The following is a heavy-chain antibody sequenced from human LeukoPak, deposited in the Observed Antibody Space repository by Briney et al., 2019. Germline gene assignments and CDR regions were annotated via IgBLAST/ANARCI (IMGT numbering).Heavy chain of an antibody. V-gene: IGHV1-8*01. D-gene: IGHD6-13*01. CDR3: ARELYSSSWYLGYYYGMDV. Sequence: ASVKVSCKASGYTFTSYDINWVRQATGQGLEWMGWMNPNSGNTGYAQKFQGRVTMTRNTSISTAYMELSSLRSEDTAVYYCARELYSSSWYLGYYYGMDVWGQGTTVTVSS. CDR2: MNPNSGNT. J-gene: IGHJ6*02. CDR1: GYTFTSYD.